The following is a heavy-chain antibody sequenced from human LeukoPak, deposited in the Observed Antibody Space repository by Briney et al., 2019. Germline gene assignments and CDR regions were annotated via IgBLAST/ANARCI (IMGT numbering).Heavy chain of an antibody. J-gene: IGHJ5*02. D-gene: IGHD3-10*01. Sequence: ASVKVSCKASGYTFTSYGISWVRQAPGQGLEWMGGIIPIFGTANYAQKFQGRVTITADESTSTAYMELSSLRSEDTAVYYCARALLWFGETPHWFDPWGQGTLVTVSS. CDR2: IIPIFGTA. CDR1: GYTFTSYG. V-gene: IGHV1-69*13. CDR3: ARALLWFGETPHWFDP.